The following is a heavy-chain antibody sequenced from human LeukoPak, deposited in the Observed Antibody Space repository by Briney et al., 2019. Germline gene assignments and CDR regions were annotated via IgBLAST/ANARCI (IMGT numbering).Heavy chain of an antibody. V-gene: IGHV3-74*01. CDR3: NVRWGPNSDY. CDR1: GFTFSTFW. Sequence: GGSLRLSCAASGFTFSTFWMHWVRQTPGKGLVWVSRISNDGSTTHYADSVKGRFTISRDNAKNTLFLHMNSLRAEDTAVYYCNVRWGPNSDYWGQGTLVTVSS. J-gene: IGHJ4*02. D-gene: IGHD7-27*01. CDR2: ISNDGSTT.